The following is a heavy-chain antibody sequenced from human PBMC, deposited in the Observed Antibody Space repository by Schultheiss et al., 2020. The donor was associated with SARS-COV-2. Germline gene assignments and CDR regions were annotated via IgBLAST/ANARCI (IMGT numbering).Heavy chain of an antibody. CDR1: GGSFSGYY. CDR3: ARGTRFDP. V-gene: IGHV4-34*01. CDR2: INHSGST. J-gene: IGHJ5*02. Sequence: SETLSLTCAVYGGSFSGYYWSWIRQPPGKGLEWIGEINHSGSTNYNPSLKSRVTVSVDTSKNQFSLKLSSVSAADTAVYYCARGTRFDPWGQGTLVTVSS.